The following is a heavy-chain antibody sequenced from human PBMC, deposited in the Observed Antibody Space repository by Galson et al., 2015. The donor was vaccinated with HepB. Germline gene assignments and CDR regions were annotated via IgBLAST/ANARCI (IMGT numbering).Heavy chain of an antibody. CDR1: GYTFTRYA. CDR2: INAGNGNT. J-gene: IGHJ4*02. V-gene: IGHV1-3*01. D-gene: IGHD5-24*01. Sequence: SVKVSCKASGYTFTRYAMHRVRQAPGQRLEWMGWINAGNGNTKYSQKFQGRVTITRDTSASTAYMELSSLRSEDTAVYYCARGLYEMATITSLLFDYWGQGTLVTVSS. CDR3: ARGLYEMATITSLLFDY.